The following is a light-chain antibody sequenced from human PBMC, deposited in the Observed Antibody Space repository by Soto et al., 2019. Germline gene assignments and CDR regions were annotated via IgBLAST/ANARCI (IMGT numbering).Light chain of an antibody. CDR2: DTS. CDR1: QSVNSY. V-gene: IGKV3-11*01. J-gene: IGKJ2*01. CDR3: QQRSSWPT. Sequence: EIVLTQSPATLSLSPGERATLSCRASQSVNSYLAWYQQKGGQAPRLLIYDTSNRATGLPDRFSGSGSGTGFTLTIRSLEPEDFAVYYCQQRSSWPTCGQGNRLEIK.